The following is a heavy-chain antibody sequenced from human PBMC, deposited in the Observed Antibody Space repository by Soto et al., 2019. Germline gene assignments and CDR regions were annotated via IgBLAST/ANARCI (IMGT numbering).Heavy chain of an antibody. CDR3: ARGLECRGYCFSYLSWFGH. Sequence: KVSCKASGGTFSIYTFSWVQQAPGQGLEWMGRIIPIFGTPYYAQKFQGRVTITADQSTSTVYMEPSSLGSEDTAVYFCARGLECRGYCFSYLSWFGHWGQVTLVTVSS. CDR1: GGTFSIYT. CDR2: IIPIFGTP. D-gene: IGHD2-15*01. J-gene: IGHJ5*02. V-gene: IGHV1-69*01.